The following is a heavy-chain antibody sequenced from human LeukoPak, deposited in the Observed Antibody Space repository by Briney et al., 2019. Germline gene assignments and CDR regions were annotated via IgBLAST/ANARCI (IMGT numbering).Heavy chain of an antibody. Sequence: PGGSLRLSCAASGFTFSIYWMSWVRQAPGKGLEWVANIKQDGSEKYYVDSVKGRFTISRDNAKNSLYLQMNSLRAEDTAVYYCAKDMRRRDGYSNFDYWGQGTLVTVSS. J-gene: IGHJ4*02. CDR2: IKQDGSEK. V-gene: IGHV3-7*03. D-gene: IGHD5-24*01. CDR1: GFTFSIYW. CDR3: AKDMRRRDGYSNFDY.